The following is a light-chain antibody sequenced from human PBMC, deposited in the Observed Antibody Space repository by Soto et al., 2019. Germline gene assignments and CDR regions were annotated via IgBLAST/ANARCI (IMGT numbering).Light chain of an antibody. CDR1: SSDVGGYNH. J-gene: IGLJ1*01. CDR3: CAYAGSSYV. Sequence: QSVLTQPRSVSGSPGQSVTISCTGTSSDVGGYNHVSWYQQHPGKAPKLMIYDVSKRPSGVPDRFSGSKSGNTASLTISGVQAEDEADYYCCAYAGSSYVFGTGTKVTVL. CDR2: DVS. V-gene: IGLV2-11*01.